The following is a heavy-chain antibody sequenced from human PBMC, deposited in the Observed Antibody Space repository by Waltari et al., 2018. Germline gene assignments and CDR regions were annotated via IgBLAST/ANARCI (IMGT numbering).Heavy chain of an antibody. V-gene: IGHV4-39*07. CDR3: ARQVVVINENFDY. J-gene: IGHJ4*02. CDR1: GGSISSSSYY. CDR2: IYYSGST. Sequence: QLQLQESGPGLVKPSETLSLTCTVSGGSISSSSYYWGWIRQPPGKGLEWIGSIYYSGSTSYNPSLKSRVTISVDTSKNQFSLKLSSVTAADTAVYYCARQVVVINENFDYWGQGTLVTVSS. D-gene: IGHD3-22*01.